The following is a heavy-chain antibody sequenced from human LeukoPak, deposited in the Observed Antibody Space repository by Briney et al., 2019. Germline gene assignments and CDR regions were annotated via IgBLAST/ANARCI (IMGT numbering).Heavy chain of an antibody. CDR3: AGRGCSDGLCHFDY. Sequence: GGSLRLSCTASGFSFSTYSMNWVRRAPGKGLEWVSSISSGGSYIHSSDSVKGRFTISRDNAKNSLYLQMNSLRAEDTAVYYCAGRGCSDGLCHFDYWGQGTLVTVSS. V-gene: IGHV3-21*01. CDR1: GFSFSTYS. D-gene: IGHD2-15*01. CDR2: ISSGGSYI. J-gene: IGHJ4*02.